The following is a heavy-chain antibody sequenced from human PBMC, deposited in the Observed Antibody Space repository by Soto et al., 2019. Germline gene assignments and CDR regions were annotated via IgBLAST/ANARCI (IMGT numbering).Heavy chain of an antibody. CDR1: GGSFSGYY. V-gene: IGHV4-34*01. Sequence: SETLSLTCAVYGGSFSGYYCILIRHPPLKGLEWIGEINHSGSTNYNPSLKSRVTISVDTSKNQFSLKLGSVTAADTAVYYCARGGAARLDYYYGMDVWGQGTTVTVSS. D-gene: IGHD6-6*01. CDR3: ARGGAARLDYYYGMDV. J-gene: IGHJ6*02. CDR2: INHSGST.